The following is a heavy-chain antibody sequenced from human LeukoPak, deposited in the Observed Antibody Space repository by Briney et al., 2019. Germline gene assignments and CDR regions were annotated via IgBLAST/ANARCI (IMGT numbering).Heavy chain of an antibody. CDR1: GGSISSSSYY. V-gene: IGHV4-39*07. CDR2: IYYSGST. D-gene: IGHD6-6*01. J-gene: IGHJ4*02. Sequence: PSETLSPTCTVSGGSISSSSYYWGWIRQPPGKGLEWIGSIYYSGSTYYNPSLKSRVTISVDTSKNQFSLKLSSVTAADTAVYYCARGIAARPWDYWGQGTLVTVSS. CDR3: ARGIAARPWDY.